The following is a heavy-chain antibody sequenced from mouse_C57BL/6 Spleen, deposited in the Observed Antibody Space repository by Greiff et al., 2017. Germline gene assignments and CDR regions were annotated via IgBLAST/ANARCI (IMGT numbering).Heavy chain of an antibody. Sequence: QVQLQQSGAELVRPGTSVTVSCKASGYAFTNYLIEWVKQRPGQGLEWIGVINPGSGGTNYNEKFKGKATLTADKSSSTAYMQLSSLTSEDSAVYFCARSGYDYGGAMDYWGQGTSVTVSS. D-gene: IGHD2-4*01. V-gene: IGHV1-54*01. CDR2: INPGSGGT. J-gene: IGHJ4*01. CDR3: ARSGYDYGGAMDY. CDR1: GYAFTNYL.